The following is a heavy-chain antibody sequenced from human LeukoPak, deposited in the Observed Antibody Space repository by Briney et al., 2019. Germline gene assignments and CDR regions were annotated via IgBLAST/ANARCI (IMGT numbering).Heavy chain of an antibody. D-gene: IGHD2-21*01. CDR1: GFTVSSNY. J-gene: IGHJ6*02. Sequence: PGGSLRLSCAASGFTVSSNYMSLVRQAPGKGLEWVSVIYSGGSTYYADSVKGRFTISRDNSKNTLYLQMNSLRAEDTAVYYCARESGGDYYYYGMDVWGQGTTVTVSS. CDR2: IYSGGST. V-gene: IGHV3-66*01. CDR3: ARESGGDYYYYGMDV.